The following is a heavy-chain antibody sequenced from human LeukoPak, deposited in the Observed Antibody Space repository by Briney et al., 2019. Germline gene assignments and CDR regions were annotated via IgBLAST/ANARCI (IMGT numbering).Heavy chain of an antibody. CDR1: GYAITSHF. CDR2: IHPDGETT. J-gene: IGHJ4*02. V-gene: IGHV1-46*01. CDR3: ARGAIAAGKNFDY. Sequence: ASVKVSCKTSGYAITSHFMHWVRQAPGQGLEWVGTIHPDGETTTYGQKFQGRVTMTCDTSTSTVYMDLSSLRSEDTAVYYCARGAIAAGKNFDYWGQGTQVTVSS. D-gene: IGHD6-25*01.